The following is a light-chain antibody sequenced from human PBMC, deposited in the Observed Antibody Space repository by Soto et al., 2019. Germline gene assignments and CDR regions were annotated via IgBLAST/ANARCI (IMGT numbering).Light chain of an antibody. CDR1: QSLLHTNGYTY. V-gene: IGKV2-28*01. Sequence: DIVMTQSPISLPVTPGEPASISCSSSQSLLHTNGYTYLDWYLQKPGQSPQFLIYLASNRASGVPDRFSCSGSGTDFTLRISRVEAEDVGVYYCMQTLKTAWTFGQGPKVEIK. CDR2: LAS. J-gene: IGKJ1*01. CDR3: MQTLKTAWT.